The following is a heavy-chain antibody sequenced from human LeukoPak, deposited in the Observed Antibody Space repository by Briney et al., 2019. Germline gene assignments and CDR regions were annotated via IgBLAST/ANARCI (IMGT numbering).Heavy chain of an antibody. V-gene: IGHV4-34*01. CDR2: INHSGST. CDR3: ARRAYQLLSWDY. D-gene: IGHD2-2*01. CDR1: GGSFSGYY. J-gene: IGHJ4*02. Sequence: SETLSLTCAVYGGSFSGYYWSWIRQPPGKGLEWIGEINHSGSTNYNPSLKSRVTISVDTSKNQFSLKLSSVTAADTAVYYCARRAYQLLSWDYWGQGTLVTVSS.